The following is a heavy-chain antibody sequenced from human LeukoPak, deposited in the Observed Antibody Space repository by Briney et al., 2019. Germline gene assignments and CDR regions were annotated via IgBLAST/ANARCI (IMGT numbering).Heavy chain of an antibody. J-gene: IGHJ4*02. CDR1: GFTFSSYG. V-gene: IGHV3-33*06. CDR2: IWYDGSNK. D-gene: IGHD3-22*01. CDR3: AKDSRSGSFEY. Sequence: PGGSLRLSCAASGFTFSSYGMHWVRRAPGKGLEWVAVIWYDGSNKYYADSVKGRFTISRDNSKNTLYLQMNSLRAEDTAVYYCAKDSRSGSFEYWGQGTLVTVSS.